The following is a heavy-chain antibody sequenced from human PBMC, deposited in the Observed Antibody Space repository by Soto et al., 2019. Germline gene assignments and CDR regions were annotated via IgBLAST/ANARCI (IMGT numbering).Heavy chain of an antibody. CDR3: AKGRRYYYYYGVDV. CDR1: GLTLGDLT. J-gene: IGHJ6*02. Sequence: GGSLILSCGSFGLTLGDLTMHLVRQPSGRGLEWLGRIRSKVNNLETVYAASVKGRFTISRDDSKNTAYLQMNSLRAEDTALYYSAKGRRYYYYYGVDVWGQGTTVTVSS. V-gene: IGHV3-73*01. CDR2: IRSKVNNLET.